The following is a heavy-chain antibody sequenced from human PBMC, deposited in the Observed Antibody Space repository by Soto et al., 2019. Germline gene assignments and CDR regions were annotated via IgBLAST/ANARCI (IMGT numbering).Heavy chain of an antibody. CDR1: GFVFEMYW. Sequence: GGSLRLSCAVSGFVFEMYWMHWVRQVPGKGPEWVSRINDEGSRSDYADSVRGRFTISRDNAKNTLYLQMDSLRAEDTAVYYCARGPRPSSLGTGDFWGPGTVVTVSS. D-gene: IGHD3-10*01. J-gene: IGHJ4*02. CDR3: ARGPRPSSLGTGDF. CDR2: INDEGSRS. V-gene: IGHV3-74*01.